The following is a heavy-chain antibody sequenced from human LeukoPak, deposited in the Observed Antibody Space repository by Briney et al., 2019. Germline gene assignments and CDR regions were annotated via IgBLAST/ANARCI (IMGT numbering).Heavy chain of an antibody. CDR2: IYYSGST. D-gene: IGHD3-10*01. CDR3: ARDLQVLLWFGELPNYMDV. J-gene: IGHJ6*03. CDR1: GGSISSSSYY. V-gene: IGHV4-39*07. Sequence: SETLSLTCTVSGGSISSSSYYWGWIRQPPGKGLEWIGSIYYSGSTYYNPSLKSRVTISVDTSKNQFYLKLSSVTAADTAVYYCARDLQVLLWFGELPNYMDVWGKGTTVTVSS.